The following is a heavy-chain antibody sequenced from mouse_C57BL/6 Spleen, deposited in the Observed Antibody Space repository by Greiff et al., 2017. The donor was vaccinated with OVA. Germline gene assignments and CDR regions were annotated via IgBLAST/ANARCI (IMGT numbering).Heavy chain of an antibody. Sequence: VQLQQSGPELVKPGASVKIPCKASGYTFTDYNMDWVKQSHGKSLEWIGDINPNNGGNIYNQKFKGKATLTVDKSSSTAYMELRSLTSEDTAVYYCARRGLYYGSSLDYWGQGTTLTVSS. D-gene: IGHD1-1*01. CDR1: GYTFTDYN. V-gene: IGHV1-18*01. CDR3: ARRGLYYGSSLDY. J-gene: IGHJ2*01. CDR2: INPNNGGN.